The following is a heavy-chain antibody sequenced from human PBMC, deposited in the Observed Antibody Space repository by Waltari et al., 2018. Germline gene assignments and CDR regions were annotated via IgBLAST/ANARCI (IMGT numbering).Heavy chain of an antibody. CDR3: AREATHSYYYFLDV. V-gene: IGHV1-2*06. Sequence: QVQLVQSGAEVKKPGASVKVSCEASGYTFTGRYLHWVRQAPGQGLEWMGRIKPTSGGTDYAQKFQDRVTMTRDTSSSTAYMELSGLRSDDTAVYYCAREATHSYYYFLDVWGKGTTVTVSS. CDR2: IKPTSGGT. J-gene: IGHJ6*03. CDR1: GYTFTGRY.